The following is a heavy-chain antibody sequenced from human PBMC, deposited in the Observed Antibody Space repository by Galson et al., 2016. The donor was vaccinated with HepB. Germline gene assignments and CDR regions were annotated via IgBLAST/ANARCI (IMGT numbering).Heavy chain of an antibody. D-gene: IGHD2-2*01. J-gene: IGHJ6*04. CDR3: ARGKSLWTMPWNYGLDV. CDR2: IETAGDT. CDR1: GFIFSTHD. V-gene: IGHV3-13*01. Sequence: SLRLSCAASGFIFSTHDMHWVRQVTGKGLEWVSGIETAGDTYYADSVKGRFTISREKGKNSVYLQMNSLSAGDTAVYYCARGKSLWTMPWNYGLDVWGKGTTVTVSS.